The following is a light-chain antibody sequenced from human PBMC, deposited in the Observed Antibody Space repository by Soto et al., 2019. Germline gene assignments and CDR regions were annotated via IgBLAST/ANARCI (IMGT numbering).Light chain of an antibody. J-gene: IGKJ1*01. V-gene: IGKV3-20*01. Sequence: EVVLTQSPGTLSLSPGDTATLSCRATQSISSGYLAWYQQKPGQAPRLLIYGASSRANGIPDRFSGIGSGADFTLTITGREPDDWAGYYCQHYGSSTRTFGQGTKVEIK. CDR3: QHYGSSTRT. CDR2: GAS. CDR1: QSISSGY.